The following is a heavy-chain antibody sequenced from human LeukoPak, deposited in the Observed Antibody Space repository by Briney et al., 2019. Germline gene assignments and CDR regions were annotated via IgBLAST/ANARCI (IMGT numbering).Heavy chain of an antibody. CDR2: SSGDGGNT. J-gene: IGHJ4*02. V-gene: IGHV3-23*01. CDR3: AKQGRNDFVDS. CDR1: GFSLRSFA. Sequence: GGSLRLSCAASGFSLRSFAMSWVRQAPGKGLEWVSASSGDGGNTDYANSVKGRFTISRDNSKNTVYLQMNSLRADDTAVYYCAKQGRNDFVDSWGQGTLVTVSS. D-gene: IGHD3-3*01.